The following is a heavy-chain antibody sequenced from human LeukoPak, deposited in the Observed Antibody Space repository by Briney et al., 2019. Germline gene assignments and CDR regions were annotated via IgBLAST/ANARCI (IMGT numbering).Heavy chain of an antibody. J-gene: IGHJ6*02. D-gene: IGHD4-17*01. Sequence: ASVKVSCKASGYTFTSYDTNWVRQATGQGLEWMGWMNPNSGNTGYAQKFQGRVTMTRNTSISTAYMELSSLISEDTAVYYWARGGKGMTTVTTWRGYGMDVWGQGTTVTVSS. CDR3: ARGGKGMTTVTTWRGYGMDV. CDR2: MNPNSGNT. CDR1: GYTFTSYD. V-gene: IGHV1-8*01.